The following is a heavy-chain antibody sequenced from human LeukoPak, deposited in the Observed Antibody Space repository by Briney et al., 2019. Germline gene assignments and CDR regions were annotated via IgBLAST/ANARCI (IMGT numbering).Heavy chain of an antibody. Sequence: GGSLRLSCAASGCTFSSYAMNWVREAPGKGLEWVSYISSSSSTIYYADSVKGRFTISRDNAKNSLYLQMNSLRAEDTAVYYCARADDYPDYWGQGTLVTVSS. CDR3: ARADDYPDY. J-gene: IGHJ4*02. V-gene: IGHV3-48*01. CDR1: GCTFSSYA. CDR2: ISSSSSTI.